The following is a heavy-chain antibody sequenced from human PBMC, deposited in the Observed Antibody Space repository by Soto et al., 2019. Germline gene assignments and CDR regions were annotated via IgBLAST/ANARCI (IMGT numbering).Heavy chain of an antibody. CDR2: IYSGGST. D-gene: IGHD6-6*01. CDR1: GFTVSSNY. CDR3: ARASYSSSSLYYYYYMDV. J-gene: IGHJ6*03. Sequence: PGGSLRLSCAASGFTVSSNYMSWVRQAPGKGLEWVSVIYSGGSTYYADSVKGRFTISRDNSKNTLYLQMNSLRAEDTAVYYCARASYSSSSLYYYYYMDVRGKGTTVTVSS. V-gene: IGHV3-66*01.